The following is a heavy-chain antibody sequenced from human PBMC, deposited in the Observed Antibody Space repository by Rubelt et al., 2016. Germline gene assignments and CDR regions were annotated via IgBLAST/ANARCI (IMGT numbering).Heavy chain of an antibody. Sequence: GDSFTSYWIGWVRQMPGKGLEWMGIIYPGDSDTRYSPSFQGQVTISADKSISTAYLQWSSLKASDTAMYCARQVAARIQLWFRPTTHGGVFDPWGQGTLVTVSS. V-gene: IGHV5-51*01. CDR2: IYPGDSDT. J-gene: IGHJ5*02. D-gene: IGHD5-18*01. CDR3: ARQVAARIQLWFRPTTHGGVFDP. CDR1: GDSFTSYW.